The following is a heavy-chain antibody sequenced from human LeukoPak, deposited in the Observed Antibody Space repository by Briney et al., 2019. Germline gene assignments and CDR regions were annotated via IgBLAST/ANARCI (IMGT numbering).Heavy chain of an antibody. Sequence: SLMISTKASGYSFISYCNCRLRHMPGKDLEWMGIIYPGDSDTRYSPSFQGQVTISADKSISTAYLQWSSLKASDTAMYYCARHYGSSWVFDYWGQGTLVSVSS. J-gene: IGHJ4*02. CDR3: ARHYGSSWVFDY. CDR2: IYPGDSDT. CDR1: GYSFISYC. V-gene: IGHV5-51*01. D-gene: IGHD6-13*01.